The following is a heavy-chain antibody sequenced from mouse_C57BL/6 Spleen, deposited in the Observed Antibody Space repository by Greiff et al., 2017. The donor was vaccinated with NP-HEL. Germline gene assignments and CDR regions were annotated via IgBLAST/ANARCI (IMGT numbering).Heavy chain of an antibody. V-gene: IGHV1-22*01. CDR2: INPNNGGT. J-gene: IGHJ3*01. Sequence: EVQLQQSGPELVKPGASVKMSCKASGYTFTDYNMHWVKQSHGKSLEWIGYINPNNGGTRYNQKFKGKATLTVNKSSSTAYMELRSLTSEDSAVYYCARRGDSYDYEAFAYWGQGTLVTVSA. CDR1: GYTFTDYN. CDR3: ARRGDSYDYEAFAY. D-gene: IGHD2-4*01.